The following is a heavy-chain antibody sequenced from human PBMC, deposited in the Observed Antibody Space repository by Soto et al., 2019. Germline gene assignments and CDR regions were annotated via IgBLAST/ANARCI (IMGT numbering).Heavy chain of an antibody. Sequence: AAVKVASNASGYAFTSYVIHWVRQAPGQGLEWMGIINPSYGTTTYAQKFQGRVTMTRDTSTSTVYMELSSLRSEDTAVYYCARVYCSGGSCYSIDYWGQGTLVTVSS. CDR3: ARVYCSGGSCYSIDY. CDR2: INPSYGTT. V-gene: IGHV1-46*03. CDR1: GYAFTSYV. D-gene: IGHD2-15*01. J-gene: IGHJ4*02.